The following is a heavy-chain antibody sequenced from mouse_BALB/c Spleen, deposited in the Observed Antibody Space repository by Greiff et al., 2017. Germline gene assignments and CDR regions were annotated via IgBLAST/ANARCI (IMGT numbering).Heavy chain of an antibody. CDR1: GFTFNTYA. J-gene: IGHJ2*01. CDR3: VRHDGYDGYFDY. CDR2: IRSKSNNYAT. D-gene: IGHD2-2*01. Sequence: EVMLVESGGGLVQPKGSLKLSCAASGFTFNTYAMNWVRQAPGKGLEWVARIRSKSNNYATYYADSVKDRFTISRDDSQSMLYLQMNNLKTEDTAMYYCVRHDGYDGYFDYWGQGTTLTVSS. V-gene: IGHV10-1*02.